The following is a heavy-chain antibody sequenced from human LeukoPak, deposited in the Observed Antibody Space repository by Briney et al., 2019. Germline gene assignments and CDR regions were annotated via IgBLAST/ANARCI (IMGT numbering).Heavy chain of an antibody. CDR3: ARVRRTYYYYMDV. V-gene: IGHV4-61*05. Sequence: PSETLSLTCTASGGSISSSSYYWGWIRQPPGKGLEWIGHISFTGGTTYNPSLESRVTISLDTSKNQFSLKLSSVTAADTAVYYCARVRRTYYYYMDVWGKGTTVTVSS. J-gene: IGHJ6*03. CDR2: ISFTGGT. CDR1: GGSISSSSYY.